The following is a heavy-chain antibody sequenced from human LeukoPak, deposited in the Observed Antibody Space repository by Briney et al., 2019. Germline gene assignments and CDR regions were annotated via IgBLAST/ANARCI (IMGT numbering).Heavy chain of an antibody. Sequence: SETLSLTCTVSGGSISSSSYYWGWIRQPPGKGLEWIGSIYYSGSTYYDPSLKSRVTIFVDTSKNQFSLKLSSVTAADTAVYYCASETGYFDYWGQGTLVTVSS. CDR2: IYYSGST. J-gene: IGHJ4*02. CDR3: ASETGYFDY. V-gene: IGHV4-39*01. CDR1: GGSISSSSYY.